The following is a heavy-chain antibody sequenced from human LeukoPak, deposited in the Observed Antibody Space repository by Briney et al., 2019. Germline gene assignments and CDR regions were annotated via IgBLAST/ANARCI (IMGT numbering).Heavy chain of an antibody. D-gene: IGHD4-17*01. J-gene: IGHJ5*02. CDR2: ISSSSSYI. Sequence: GGSLRLSCAASGFTFSGYSMNWVRQAPGKGLEWVSSISSSSSYIYYADSVKGRFTISRDNAKNSLYLQMNSLRAEDTAVYYCARGEGYTVTTRYNWFDPWGQGTLVTVSS. CDR3: ARGEGYTVTTRYNWFDP. CDR1: GFTFSGYS. V-gene: IGHV3-21*01.